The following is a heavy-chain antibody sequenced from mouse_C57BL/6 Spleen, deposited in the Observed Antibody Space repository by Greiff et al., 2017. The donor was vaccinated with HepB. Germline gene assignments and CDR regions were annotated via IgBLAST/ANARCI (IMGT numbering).Heavy chain of an antibody. CDR1: GYTFTSYW. J-gene: IGHJ4*01. CDR2: IYPSDSET. Sequence: VQLQQPGAELVRPGSSVKLSCKASGYTFTSYWMDWVKQRPGQGLEWIGNIYPSDSETHYNQKFKDKATLTVDKSSSTAYMQLSSLTSEDSAVYYCARSMVTTLYYYAMDYWGQGTSVTVSS. D-gene: IGHD2-3*01. CDR3: ARSMVTTLYYYAMDY. V-gene: IGHV1-61*01.